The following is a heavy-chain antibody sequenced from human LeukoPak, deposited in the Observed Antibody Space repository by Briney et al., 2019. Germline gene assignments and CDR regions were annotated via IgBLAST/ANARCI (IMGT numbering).Heavy chain of an antibody. CDR1: GFIFSSYA. CDR2: ISGSGGST. D-gene: IGHD3-22*01. V-gene: IGHV3-23*01. Sequence: GGSLRLSCAASGFIFSSYAMNWVRQAPGKGLEWVSAISGSGGSTYYADSVEGRFTISRDNSKNTLYLQMNSLRAEDTAVYYCAKDAQGGYDSSGYPDYFDYWGQGTLVTVSS. CDR3: AKDAQGGYDSSGYPDYFDY. J-gene: IGHJ4*02.